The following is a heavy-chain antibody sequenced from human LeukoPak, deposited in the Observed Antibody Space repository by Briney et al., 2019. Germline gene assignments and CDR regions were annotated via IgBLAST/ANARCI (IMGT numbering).Heavy chain of an antibody. CDR1: GFTFSNYG. J-gene: IGHJ4*02. CDR3: ARIPVPYYYGSGSYYHHFDY. V-gene: IGHV3-21*01. D-gene: IGHD3-10*01. CDR2: ISSSSSYI. Sequence: GGSLRLSCATSGFTFSNYGMSWIRQAPGRGLEWVSSISSSSSYIYYADSVKGRFTISRDNAKNSLYLQMNSLRAEDTAVYYCARIPVPYYYGSGSYYHHFDYWGQGTLVTVSS.